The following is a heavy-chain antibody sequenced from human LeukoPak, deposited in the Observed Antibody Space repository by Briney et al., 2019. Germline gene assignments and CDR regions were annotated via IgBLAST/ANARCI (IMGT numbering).Heavy chain of an antibody. D-gene: IGHD4-17*01. J-gene: IGHJ5*02. CDR3: AREKDVDYAGWTFAP. CDR2: INRDGSYT. CDR1: GFNFNNYW. V-gene: IGHV3-74*01. Sequence: GGSLRLSCAGSGFNFNNYWMHWVRQAPGKGLVWVSRINRDGSYTGYADSVKGRFTISRDNAKNTLYLQINSLRADDTAVYYCAREKDVDYAGWTFAPWGQGTLVTVSS.